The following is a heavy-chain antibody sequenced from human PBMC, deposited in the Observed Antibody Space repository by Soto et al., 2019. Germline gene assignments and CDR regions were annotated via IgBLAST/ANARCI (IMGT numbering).Heavy chain of an antibody. CDR3: ATDPHYDYGDYSTYAFDI. D-gene: IGHD4-17*01. J-gene: IGHJ3*02. CDR1: GYTLTELS. V-gene: IGHV1-24*01. Sequence: GASVKVSCKVSGYTLTELSMHWVRQAPGKGLEWMGGFDPEDGETIYAQKFQGRVTMTEDTSTDTAYMELSSLRSEDTAVYYCATDPHYDYGDYSTYAFDIWGQGTMVTVS. CDR2: FDPEDGET.